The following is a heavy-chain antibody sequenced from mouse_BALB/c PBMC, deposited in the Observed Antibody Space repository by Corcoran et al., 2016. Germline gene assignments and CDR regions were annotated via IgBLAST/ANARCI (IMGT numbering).Heavy chain of an antibody. J-gene: IGHJ3*01. CDR3: ARSRQYGNYFAWFAY. V-gene: IGHV14-1*02. D-gene: IGHD2-10*02. CDR1: GFNIKDYY. Sequence: EVQLQQSGAELVRPGALVKLSYKASGFNIKDYYMHWVKQRPEQGLEWIGWIDPENGNTIYDPKFQGKASITADTSSNTAYLQLSSLTSEDTAVYYCARSRQYGNYFAWFAYWGQGTLVTVSA. CDR2: IDPENGNT.